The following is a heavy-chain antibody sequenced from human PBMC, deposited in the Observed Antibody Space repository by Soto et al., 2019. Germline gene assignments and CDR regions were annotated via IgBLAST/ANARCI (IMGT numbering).Heavy chain of an antibody. CDR3: ARDRSELGYCISTSCYGRWFDP. CDR1: GGSISSGGYS. D-gene: IGHD2-2*01. V-gene: IGHV4-30-2*01. Sequence: PSETLSLTCAVSGGSISSGGYSWSWIRQPPGKGLEWIGYIYHSGSTYYNPSLKSRVTISVDRSKNQFSLKLSSVAAADTAVYNCARDRSELGYCISTSCYGRWFDPWGQGTLVTVSS. CDR2: IYHSGST. J-gene: IGHJ5*02.